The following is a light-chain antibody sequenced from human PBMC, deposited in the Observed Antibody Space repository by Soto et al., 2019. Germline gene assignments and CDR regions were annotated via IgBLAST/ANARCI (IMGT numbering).Light chain of an antibody. V-gene: IGKV1-27*01. Sequence: GDRVTITCRASQDISGHLAWYQQKPGKVPKLLIYEASTLQSRVPSRFSASGSGTDFTLTISSLQPEDVATYYCQKYNGTPRTFGQGTKVELK. CDR2: EAS. CDR3: QKYNGTPRT. J-gene: IGKJ1*01. CDR1: QDISGH.